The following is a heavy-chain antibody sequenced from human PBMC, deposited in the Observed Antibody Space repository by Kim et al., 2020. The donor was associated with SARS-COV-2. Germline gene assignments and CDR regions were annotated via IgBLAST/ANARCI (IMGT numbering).Heavy chain of an antibody. D-gene: IGHD6-13*01. J-gene: IGHJ6*02. CDR1: GFTFDDYA. CDR2: ISWNSGSI. CDR3: AKSRWGFTDYGMDV. Sequence: GGSLRLSCAASGFTFDDYAMHWVRQAPGKGLEWVSGISWNSGSIGYADSVKGRFTISRDNAKNSLYLQMNSLRAEDTALYYCAKSRWGFTDYGMDVWGQGTTVTVSS. V-gene: IGHV3-9*01.